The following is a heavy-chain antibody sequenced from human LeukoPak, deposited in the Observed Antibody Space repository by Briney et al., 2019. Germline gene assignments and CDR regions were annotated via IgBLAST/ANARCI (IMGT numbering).Heavy chain of an antibody. V-gene: IGHV3-23*01. CDR1: GITLSNYG. Sequence: GGSLRLSCAVSGITLSNYGMSWVRQAPGKGLEWVAGISDSGGRTNYADSVKGRFTISRDNAKNSLFLQMNSLRAEDTAVYYCARGAIFQYYFDYWGQGALVTVSS. J-gene: IGHJ4*02. CDR3: ARGAIFQYYFDY. D-gene: IGHD3-9*01. CDR2: ISDSGGRT.